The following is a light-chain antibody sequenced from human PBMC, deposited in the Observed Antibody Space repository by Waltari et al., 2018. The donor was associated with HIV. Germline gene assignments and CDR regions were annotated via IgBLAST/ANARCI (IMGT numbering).Light chain of an antibody. J-gene: IGKJ4*01. V-gene: IGKV3-15*01. Sequence: ETLMTQSPDTLSVSRGERVTLSCWASQSVSTNLTWYQQKPGQAPRLLIYDASTRATGISARFSGSGSGTEFTLTISSLQSEDFAVYYCQQYYDWPLTFGGGTKVEI. CDR3: QQYYDWPLT. CDR2: DAS. CDR1: QSVSTN.